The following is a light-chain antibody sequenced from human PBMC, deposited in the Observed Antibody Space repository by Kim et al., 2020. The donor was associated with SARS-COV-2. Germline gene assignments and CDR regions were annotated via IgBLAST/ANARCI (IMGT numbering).Light chain of an antibody. CDR3: HQYNNWPPNT. CDR1: QNVRTY. J-gene: IGKJ2*01. CDR2: GAS. V-gene: IGKV3-15*01. Sequence: TMMTQSPATLSVSPGETATLSYRASQNVRTYLAWYQQKPGQAPRLLIYGASTSATGIPARFSGSVSGTEFTLTISSLQSEDFAVYYCHQYNNWPPNTFGQGTKLEI.